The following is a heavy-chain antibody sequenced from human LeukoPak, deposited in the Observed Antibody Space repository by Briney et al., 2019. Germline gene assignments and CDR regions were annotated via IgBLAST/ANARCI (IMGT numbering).Heavy chain of an antibody. D-gene: IGHD6-25*01. J-gene: IGHJ5*02. CDR2: ITPIFGST. V-gene: IGHV1-69*05. CDR1: GGTFNSNT. Sequence: SVKVSCKASGGTFNSNTFHWVRQAPGQGLEWMGGITPIFGSTKYAQKFQGRVTVTTDESTRTAYMELSDLRSDDTAVYYCARGRSGVPAVTYNWFDPWGQGTLVTVSS. CDR3: ARGRSGVPAVTYNWFDP.